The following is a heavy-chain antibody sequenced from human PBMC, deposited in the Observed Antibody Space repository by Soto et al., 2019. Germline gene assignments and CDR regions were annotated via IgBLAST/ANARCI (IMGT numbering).Heavy chain of an antibody. V-gene: IGHV4-31*03. J-gene: IGHJ5*02. CDR3: ARSIDL. CDR1: GGSISSDGYY. CDR2: IYYSGST. Sequence: SETLSLTCTVSGGSISSDGYYWSWIRQHPGKGLEGIGYIYYSGSTYHNPSLKSRVTISVDTSKTQFYLKLSAVIAADTAVYYCARSIDLWGQGTLVTVSS.